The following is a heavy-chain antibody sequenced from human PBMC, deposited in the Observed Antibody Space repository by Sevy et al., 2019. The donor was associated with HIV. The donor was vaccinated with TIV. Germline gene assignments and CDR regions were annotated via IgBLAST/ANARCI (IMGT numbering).Heavy chain of an antibody. V-gene: IGHV4-39*01. D-gene: IGHD4-4*01. J-gene: IGHJ5*02. CDR3: ARHPLSTVTAIINWFDP. CDR2: IYYSGST. CDR1: GGSISSSSYY. Sequence: SETLSLTCTVSGGSISSSSYYWGWIRQPPGKGLEWIGSIYYSGSTYYNPSLKSRVTISVDTSNNQFSLKLSSVTAADTAVYYCARHPLSTVTAIINWFDPWGQGTLVTVSS.